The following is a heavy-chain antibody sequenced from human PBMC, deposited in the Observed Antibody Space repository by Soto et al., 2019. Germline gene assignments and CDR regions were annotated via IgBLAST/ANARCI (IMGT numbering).Heavy chain of an antibody. CDR3: AREVVEVGAAPIGWAEPNTVTTHYYGLDV. CDR2: IYSSGST. CDR1: GGSISSGEHF. Sequence: QVQLQESGPGLVKPSQTLSLTCTVSGGSISSGEHFWTWIRQPPGKGLEWIGFIYSSGSTYYNSSLNSRLTLSLDSSRNHFSLKLSSLTSEDTAGYYCAREVVEVGAAPIGWAEPNTVTTHYYGLDVWGQGTTVIVSS. D-gene: IGHD2-2*02. J-gene: IGHJ6*02. V-gene: IGHV4-30-4*01.